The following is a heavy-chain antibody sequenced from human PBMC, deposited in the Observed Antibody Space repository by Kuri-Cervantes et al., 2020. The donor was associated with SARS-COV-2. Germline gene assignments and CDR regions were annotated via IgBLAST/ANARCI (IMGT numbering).Heavy chain of an antibody. D-gene: IGHD3-3*01. CDR2: IIPIFGTA. Sequence: SVKVSCKASGGTFSSYAISWVRQAPGQGLEWMGGIIPIFGTANYAQKFQGRVTITADESTSTAYMELSSLRSEDTAVYYCARDLEFLEWLLPSWLDYWGQGTLVTVSS. V-gene: IGHV1-69*13. CDR3: ARDLEFLEWLLPSWLDY. CDR1: GGTFSSYA. J-gene: IGHJ4*02.